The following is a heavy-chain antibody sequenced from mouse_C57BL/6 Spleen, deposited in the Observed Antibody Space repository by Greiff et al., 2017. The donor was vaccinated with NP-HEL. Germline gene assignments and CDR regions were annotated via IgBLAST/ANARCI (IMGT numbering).Heavy chain of an antibody. V-gene: IGHV1-9*01. CDR2: ILPGSGST. CDR3: ARSDYYGSSYGGDYYAMDY. Sequence: QVQLQQSGAELMKPGASVKLSCKATGYTFTGYWIEWVKQRPGHGLEWIGEILPGSGSTNYNEKFKGKATFTADTSSNTAYMQLSSLTTEDSAIYYCARSDYYGSSYGGDYYAMDYWGQGTSVTVSS. CDR1: GYTFTGYW. D-gene: IGHD1-1*01. J-gene: IGHJ4*01.